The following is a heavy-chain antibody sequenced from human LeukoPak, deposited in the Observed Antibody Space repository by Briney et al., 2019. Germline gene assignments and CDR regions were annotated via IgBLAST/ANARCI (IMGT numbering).Heavy chain of an antibody. V-gene: IGHV3-23*01. Sequence: GGSLRLSCAASGFTFSSYAMSWVRQAPGKGLEWVSAISGSGGSTYYADSVKGRFTISRDNSKNTLYLQMDSLRAEDTAVYYCAKQVAGTSLFDYWGLGTLVTVSS. J-gene: IGHJ4*02. CDR3: AKQVAGTSLFDY. CDR2: ISGSGGST. D-gene: IGHD6-19*01. CDR1: GFTFSSYA.